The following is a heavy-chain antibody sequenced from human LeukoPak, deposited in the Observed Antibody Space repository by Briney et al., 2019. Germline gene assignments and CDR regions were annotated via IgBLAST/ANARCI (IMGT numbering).Heavy chain of an antibody. V-gene: IGHV1-18*01. D-gene: IGHD3-22*01. CDR3: ARDPYYDSSGYYVH. J-gene: IGHJ4*02. CDR2: ISAYNGNT. Sequence: ASVKVSCKASGYTFTSYGISWVRQAPGQGLEWMGWISAYNGNTNYAQKLQGRVTMTTDTSTSTAYMELRSLRSDDTAVYYCARDPYYDSSGYYVHWGQGTLVTVSS. CDR1: GYTFTSYG.